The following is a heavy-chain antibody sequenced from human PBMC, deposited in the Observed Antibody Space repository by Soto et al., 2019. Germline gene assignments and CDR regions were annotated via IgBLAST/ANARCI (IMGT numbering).Heavy chain of an antibody. CDR3: ASGAMTAAGPDY. V-gene: IGHV1-69*06. J-gene: IGHJ4*02. Sequence: SVKVSCKASGGTFSSYAISWVRQAPGQGLEWMGGTIPIFGTANYAQKFQGRVTITADKSTSTAYMELSSLRSEDTAVYYCASGAMTAAGPDYWGQGTLVTVSS. CDR2: TIPIFGTA. CDR1: GGTFSSYA. D-gene: IGHD6-13*01.